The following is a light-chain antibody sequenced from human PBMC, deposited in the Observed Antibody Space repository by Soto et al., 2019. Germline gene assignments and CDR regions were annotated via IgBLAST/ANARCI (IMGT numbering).Light chain of an antibody. CDR2: GAS. Sequence: EIVMTQSPATLSVSPGDRATLSCRASQSVSSNLAWYQQKPGQAPRLLIYGASTRATGIPARFSGSGSGTEFTLTISSLQSEDFAVYSCQQYNNWPPTFGQGTTVEIK. J-gene: IGKJ1*01. CDR1: QSVSSN. CDR3: QQYNNWPPT. V-gene: IGKV3-15*01.